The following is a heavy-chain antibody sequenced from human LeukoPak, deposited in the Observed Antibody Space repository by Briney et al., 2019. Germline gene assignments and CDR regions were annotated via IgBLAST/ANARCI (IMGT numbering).Heavy chain of an antibody. CDR1: GYTFSTFY. V-gene: IGHV1-2*02. J-gene: IGHJ4*02. CDR2: ISPNNGNT. Sequence: ASVKVSCKASGYTFSTFYILWVRQAPGQGLEWMAWISPNNGNTKFAQKFQGRVIMTTDTSISTAYMELSGLQSDDTAVYYCARVLTTITTSDFWGQGTQVTVSS. D-gene: IGHD4-17*01. CDR3: ARVLTTITTSDF.